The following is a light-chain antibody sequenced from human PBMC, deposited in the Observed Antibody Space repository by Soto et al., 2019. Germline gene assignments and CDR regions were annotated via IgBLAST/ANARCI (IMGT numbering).Light chain of an antibody. V-gene: IGLV2-14*01. Sequence: QSALTQPASVSGSPGQSITISCTGTSSDVGSYNYVSWYQQYPGKAPKLMIYEVKNRPSGVSNRFSGSRSGSTASLTISGLQAEDEADYYCSSYTTHSTGAYVFGTGTKLTVL. CDR2: EVK. CDR3: SSYTTHSTGAYV. CDR1: SSDVGSYNY. J-gene: IGLJ1*01.